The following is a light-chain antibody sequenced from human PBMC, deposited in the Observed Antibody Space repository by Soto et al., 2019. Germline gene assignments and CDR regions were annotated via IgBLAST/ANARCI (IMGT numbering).Light chain of an antibody. CDR3: SSYTSTSALPV. V-gene: IGLV2-14*01. CDR1: SSDVGGYNY. Sequence: QSVLTQPASVSGSPGQSITISCTGTSSDVGGYNYASWYQQHPGKAPKLMIFEVSNRPSGVSIRFSGSKSGNTASLTISGLQAEDEADYYCSSYTSTSALPVFAGGTKVTVL. CDR2: EVS. J-gene: IGLJ3*02.